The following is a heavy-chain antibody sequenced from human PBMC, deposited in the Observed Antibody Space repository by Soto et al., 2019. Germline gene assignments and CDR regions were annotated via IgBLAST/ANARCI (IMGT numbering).Heavy chain of an antibody. D-gene: IGHD3-10*01. CDR3: ARETEQWFGELLRTYYYGMDV. CDR1: GYTFTSYG. J-gene: IGHJ6*02. Sequence: QVQLVQSGAEVKKPGASVKVSCKASGYTFTSYGISWVRQAPGQGLEWMGWISAYNGNTNYAQKLQGRVPMTTDTSTSTAYMEMRSLRSDDTAVYYCARETEQWFGELLRTYYYGMDVWGQGTTVTVSS. V-gene: IGHV1-18*01. CDR2: ISAYNGNT.